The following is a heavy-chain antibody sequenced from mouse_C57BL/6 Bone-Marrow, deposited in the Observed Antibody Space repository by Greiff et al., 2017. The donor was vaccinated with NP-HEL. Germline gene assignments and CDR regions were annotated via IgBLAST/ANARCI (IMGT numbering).Heavy chain of an antibody. D-gene: IGHD2-4*01. CDR1: GYTFTSYG. CDR2: IYPRSGNT. CDR3: ARDYRYYYAMDY. J-gene: IGHJ4*01. Sequence: QVQLQQSGAELARPGASVKLSCKASGYTFTSYGISWVKQRPGQGLEWIGEIYPRSGNTYYNEKFKGKATLTADKSSSTAYMELRSLTSEDSAVYFCARDYRYYYAMDYWGQGTSVTVSS. V-gene: IGHV1-81*01.